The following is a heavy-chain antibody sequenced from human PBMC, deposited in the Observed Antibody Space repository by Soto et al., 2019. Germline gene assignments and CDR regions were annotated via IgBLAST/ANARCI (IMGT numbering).Heavy chain of an antibody. Sequence: GGSLRLSCAASGFPFSSYAMNWVRQAPGKGLEWVSTIRGSGGSTYYANSVKGRFTISRDNSKNTLYLQMNSLRAEDTAAYYCAKASYDILTGYSPDYWGQGTLVTVSS. V-gene: IGHV3-23*01. CDR3: AKASYDILTGYSPDY. CDR2: IRGSGGST. CDR1: GFPFSSYA. J-gene: IGHJ4*02. D-gene: IGHD3-9*01.